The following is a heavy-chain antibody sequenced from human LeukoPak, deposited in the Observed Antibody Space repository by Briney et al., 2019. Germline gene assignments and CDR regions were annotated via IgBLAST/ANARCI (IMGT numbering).Heavy chain of an antibody. J-gene: IGHJ5*02. CDR1: GYSISSDYY. Sequence: PSETLSLTCTVSGYSISSDYYWGWIRQPPGKGLEWIGSIYYSGSTYYNPSLKSRVTISVDTSKNQFSLKLSSVTAADTAVYYCAREIDSSGYSNWFDPWGQGTLVTVSS. CDR2: IYYSGST. CDR3: AREIDSSGYSNWFDP. D-gene: IGHD3-22*01. V-gene: IGHV4-38-2*02.